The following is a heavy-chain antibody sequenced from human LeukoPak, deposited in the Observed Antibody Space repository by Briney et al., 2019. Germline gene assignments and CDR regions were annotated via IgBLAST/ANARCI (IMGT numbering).Heavy chain of an antibody. D-gene: IGHD6-13*01. V-gene: IGHV3-49*04. CDR2: IRSKAYGGTT. CDR3: TTRDSSSWYYFDY. Sequence: GGSLRLSCTASGFTFGDYATSWVRQAPGKGLEWVGFIRSKAYGGTTEYAASVKGRFTISRDDSKSIAYLQMNSLKTEDTAVYYCTTRDSSSWYYFDYWGQGTLVTVSS. CDR1: GFTFGDYA. J-gene: IGHJ4*02.